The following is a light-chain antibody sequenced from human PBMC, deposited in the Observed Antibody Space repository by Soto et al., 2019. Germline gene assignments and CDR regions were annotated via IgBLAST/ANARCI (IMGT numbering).Light chain of an antibody. CDR3: AAWDDSLNGPV. CDR1: SSNIGSNT. V-gene: IGLV1-44*01. Sequence: QSVVTQPPSASGTPGQRVTISCYGSSSNIGSNTVNWYQQLPGTAPKLLIYSNNQRPSGVPDRFSGSKSGTSASLAISGLQSEDEADYYCAAWDDSLNGPVFGGGTKLTVL. CDR2: SNN. J-gene: IGLJ2*01.